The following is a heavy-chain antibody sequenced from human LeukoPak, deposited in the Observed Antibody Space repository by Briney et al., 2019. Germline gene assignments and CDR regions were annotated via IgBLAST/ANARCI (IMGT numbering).Heavy chain of an antibody. V-gene: IGHV4-39*07. D-gene: IGHD2-15*01. CDR1: GGSISSSSYY. CDR2: IYYSGST. CDR3: ARDGIVATN. J-gene: IGHJ4*02. Sequence: PSETLSLTCTVSGGSISSSSYYWGWIRQPPGKGLEWIGSIYYSGSTYYNPSLKSRVTISVDTSKNQFSLKLSSVTAADTAVYYCARDGIVATNWGQGTLVTVSS.